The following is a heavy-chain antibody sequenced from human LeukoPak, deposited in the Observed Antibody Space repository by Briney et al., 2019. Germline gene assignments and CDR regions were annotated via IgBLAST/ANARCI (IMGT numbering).Heavy chain of an antibody. CDR3: ARDFPGYSSGTIDY. CDR2: INPNSGGT. D-gene: IGHD6-19*01. CDR1: GYTFTSYG. J-gene: IGHJ4*02. V-gene: IGHV1-2*06. Sequence: ASVKVSCKASGYTFTSYGISWVRQAPGQGLEWMGRINPNSGGTNYAQKFQGRVTMTRDTSISTAYMELSRLRSDDTAVYYCARDFPGYSSGTIDYWGQGTLVTVSS.